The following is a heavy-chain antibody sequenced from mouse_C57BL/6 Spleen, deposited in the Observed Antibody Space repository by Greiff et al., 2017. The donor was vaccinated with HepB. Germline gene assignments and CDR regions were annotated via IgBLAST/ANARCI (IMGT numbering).Heavy chain of an antibody. CDR2: IHPNSGST. CDR1: GYTFTSYW. D-gene: IGHD1-1*01. CDR3: ARWDGSNWVYAMDD. V-gene: IGHV1-64*01. J-gene: IGHJ4*01. Sequence: VQLQQPGAELVKPGASVKLSCKASGYTFTSYWMHWVKQRPGQGLEWIGMIHPNSGSTNYNEKFKSKATLTVDKTASTAYMQLSSLTSEASAFYYCARWDGSNWVYAMDDWGQGTSVTVSS.